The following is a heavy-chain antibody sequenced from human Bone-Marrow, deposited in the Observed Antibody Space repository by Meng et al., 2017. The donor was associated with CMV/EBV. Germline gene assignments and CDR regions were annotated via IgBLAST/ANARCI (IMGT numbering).Heavy chain of an antibody. V-gene: IGHV4-59*01. D-gene: IGHD1-20*01. Sequence: SETLSLTCTVSGGFISSYYWSWIRQPPGKGLEWIGYIYYSGSTNYNPSVKSRVTITVDTSKNPFSLKLRSVTAADTAVYYCASFRYNWNFDYWSQGTMVTVSS. CDR1: GGFISSYY. CDR2: IYYSGST. CDR3: ASFRYNWNFDY. J-gene: IGHJ4*02.